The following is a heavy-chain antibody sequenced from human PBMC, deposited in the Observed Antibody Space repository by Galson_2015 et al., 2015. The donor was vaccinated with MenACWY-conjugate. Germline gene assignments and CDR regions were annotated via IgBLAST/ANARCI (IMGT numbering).Heavy chain of an antibody. CDR2: ISSTGNTI. J-gene: IGHJ4*02. V-gene: IGHV3-48*03. CDR3: ARGYGTSGNRPSDH. CDR1: GFTFSSYE. Sequence: SLRLSCAASGFTFSSYEMNWVRQAPGKGLEWISYISSTGNTIYYTDSVKGRFTISRDNAKNSLYLQKNILRVEDTAIYYCARGYGTSGNRPSDHWGQGTLVTVSS. D-gene: IGHD6-13*01.